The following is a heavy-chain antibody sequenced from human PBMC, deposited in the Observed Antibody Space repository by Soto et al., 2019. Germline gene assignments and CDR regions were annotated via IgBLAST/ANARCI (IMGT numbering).Heavy chain of an antibody. Sequence: GESLKISCKGSGYSFTKYWISWVRQMPGKGLEWMGRIDPSDSYINYSPSFQGHVTISADKSINTAYLQWSSLRASDTAIYYCARPSFCCGGDCYYYGMDVWGQGTTVTVSS. CDR3: ARPSFCCGGDCYYYGMDV. J-gene: IGHJ6*02. CDR1: GYSFTKYW. V-gene: IGHV5-10-1*01. CDR2: IDPSDSYI. D-gene: IGHD2-21*01.